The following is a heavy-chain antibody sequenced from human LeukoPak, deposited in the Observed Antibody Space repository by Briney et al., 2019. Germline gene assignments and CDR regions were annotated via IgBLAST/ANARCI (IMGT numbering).Heavy chain of an antibody. D-gene: IGHD2-2*01. V-gene: IGHV3-23*01. CDR3: AHGAMYQLDY. CDR2: IIGGGGST. CDR1: GFPFSSHG. J-gene: IGHJ4*02. Sequence: PGGSLRLSCAASGFPFSSHGMSWVRQAPGKRLEWVSGIIGGGGSTYYADSVKGRFTISGDNSRNTLFLQMNSLRAEDTAVYYCAHGAMYQLDYWGQGTLVTVSS.